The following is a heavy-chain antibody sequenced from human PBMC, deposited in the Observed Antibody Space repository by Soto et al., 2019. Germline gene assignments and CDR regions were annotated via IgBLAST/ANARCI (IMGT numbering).Heavy chain of an antibody. J-gene: IGHJ6*02. CDR3: VRQGIGARHGLVDV. CDR2: VYDTGST. D-gene: IGHD3-10*01. Sequence: QVQLQQSGPGLVKPSETLSLTCTVSSGPSRSHNWGWIRQSPGRGLEWIGYVYDTGSTSYNPSLESRVTISADTSTNHSSLTLSSVTAADTAVYYCVRQGIGARHGLVDVWGQGTTVSVSS. CDR1: SGPSRSHN. V-gene: IGHV4-59*08.